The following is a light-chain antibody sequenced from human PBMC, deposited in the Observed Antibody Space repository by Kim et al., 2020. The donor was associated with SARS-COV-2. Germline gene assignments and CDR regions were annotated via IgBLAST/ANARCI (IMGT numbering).Light chain of an antibody. J-gene: IGKJ4*01. V-gene: IGKV3-15*01. Sequence: SPGEDTTLTGAASQSVRTNLAWYQKKPGQPPRLLIHGASTRARGVPARFSGSGSGTEFTLTITGLQSEDFAIYYCQQYNYWPPLTFGGGTKVDIK. CDR2: GAS. CDR1: QSVRTN. CDR3: QQYNYWPPLT.